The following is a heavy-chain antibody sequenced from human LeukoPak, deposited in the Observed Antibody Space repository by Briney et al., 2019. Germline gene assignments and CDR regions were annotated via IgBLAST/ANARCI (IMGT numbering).Heavy chain of an antibody. CDR3: ARGGGRGYSYVTFDY. Sequence: SETLSLTCAVYGGSFSGYYWSWIRQPPGKGLEWIGEINHSGSTNCNPSLKSRVTISVDTSKNQFSLKLSSVTAADTAVYYCARGGGRGYSYVTFDYWGQGTLVTVSS. V-gene: IGHV4-34*01. CDR2: INHSGST. D-gene: IGHD5-18*01. CDR1: GGSFSGYY. J-gene: IGHJ4*02.